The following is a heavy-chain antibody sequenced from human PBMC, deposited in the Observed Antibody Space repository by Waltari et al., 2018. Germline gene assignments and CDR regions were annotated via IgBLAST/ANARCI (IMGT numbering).Heavy chain of an antibody. Sequence: QVQLQESGPGLVKPSETLSLTCAVSGYSISSGYYWGWIRQPPGQGLEWIGSIYHRGGTYYNPSLKSRVTISVDTSKNQFSLKLSSVTAADTAVYYCARWGSPYYYDSSGYYFGVGAFDIWGQGTMVTVSS. CDR1: GYSISSGYY. CDR3: ARWGSPYYYDSSGYYFGVGAFDI. V-gene: IGHV4-38-2*01. J-gene: IGHJ3*02. D-gene: IGHD3-22*01. CDR2: IYHRGGT.